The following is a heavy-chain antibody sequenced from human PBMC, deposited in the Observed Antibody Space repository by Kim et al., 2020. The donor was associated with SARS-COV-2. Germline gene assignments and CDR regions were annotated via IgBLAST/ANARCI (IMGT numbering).Heavy chain of an antibody. D-gene: IGHD5-18*01. CDR3: ARGHRGYSYGYGGLGWFDP. J-gene: IGHJ5*02. V-gene: IGHV4-59*01. Sequence: SETLSLTCTVSGGSISSYYWSWIRQPPGKGLEWIGYIYYSGSTNYNPSLKSRVTISVDTSKNQFSLKLSSVTAADTAVYYCARGHRGYSYGYGGLGWFDPWGQGTLVTVSS. CDR2: IYYSGST. CDR1: GGSISSYY.